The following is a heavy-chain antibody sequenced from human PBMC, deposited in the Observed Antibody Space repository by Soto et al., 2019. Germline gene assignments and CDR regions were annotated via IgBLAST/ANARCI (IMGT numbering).Heavy chain of an antibody. V-gene: IGHV4-39*01. D-gene: IGHD3-22*01. Sequence: SETLSLTCTVSGDSISSSNYYWGWIRQPPGKGLEWIANIYYSGITYCNPSLKSRVAISVDTSKNQFSLKLSSVTAADTAIYYCARSNSGYYKWFDPWGQGTLDTVSS. CDR2: IYYSGIT. J-gene: IGHJ5*02. CDR1: GDSISSSNYY. CDR3: ARSNSGYYKWFDP.